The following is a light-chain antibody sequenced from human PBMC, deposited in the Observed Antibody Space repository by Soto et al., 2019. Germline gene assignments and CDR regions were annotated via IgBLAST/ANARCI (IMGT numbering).Light chain of an antibody. V-gene: IGLV2-14*01. J-gene: IGLJ3*02. CDR3: SSYTSSSTWV. CDR2: EVS. CDR1: SSDVGGYNY. Sequence: QSVLTQPASVSGSPGQSITISCTGTSSDVGGYNYVSWYQQHPGKAPKLMIYEVSNRPSGVSNCFSGSKSGNTASLTISGLQAEDEADYDCSSYTSSSTWVFGGGTKLTVL.